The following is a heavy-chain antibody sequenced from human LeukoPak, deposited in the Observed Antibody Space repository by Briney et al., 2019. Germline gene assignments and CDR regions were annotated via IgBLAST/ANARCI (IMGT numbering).Heavy chain of an antibody. CDR1: GFTFSNAW. V-gene: IGHV3-23*01. J-gene: IGHJ4*02. CDR2: ISGSGGST. D-gene: IGHD2-15*01. Sequence: HTGGSLRLSCAASGFTFSNAWMSWVRQAPGKGLEWVSAISGSGGSTYYADSVKGRFTISRDNSKNTLYLQMNSLRAEDTAVYYCAKMVAATRYFDYWGQGTLVTVSS. CDR3: AKMVAATRYFDY.